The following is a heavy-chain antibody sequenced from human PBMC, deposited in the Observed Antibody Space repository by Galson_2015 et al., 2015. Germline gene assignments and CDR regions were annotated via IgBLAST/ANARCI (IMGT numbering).Heavy chain of an antibody. CDR1: GFTFSDYY. CDR3: ARDLIVVVYCYDSSGYYQPSPVDY. J-gene: IGHJ4*02. Sequence: SLRLSCAASGFTFSDYYMRWLRQAPGKGLEWVSYISSSGSTIYYADSVKGRFTISRDNAKNSLYLQMNSLRAEDTAVYYCARDLIVVVYCYDSSGYYQPSPVDYWGQGSLVTVSS. CDR2: ISSSGSTI. D-gene: IGHD3-22*01. V-gene: IGHV3-11*01.